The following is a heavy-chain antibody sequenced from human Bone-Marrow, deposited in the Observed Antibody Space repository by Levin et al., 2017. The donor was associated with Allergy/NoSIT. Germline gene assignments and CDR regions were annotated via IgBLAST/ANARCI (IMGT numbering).Heavy chain of an antibody. CDR1: GGSFSGYY. Sequence: SCAVYGGSFSGYYWSWIRQPPGKGLEWIGEINHSGSTNYNPSLKSRVTISVDTSKNQFSLKLSSVTAADTAVYYCARALYCSGGSCLRGTFDIWGQGTMVTVSS. V-gene: IGHV4-34*01. D-gene: IGHD2-15*01. CDR3: ARALYCSGGSCLRGTFDI. CDR2: INHSGST. J-gene: IGHJ3*02.